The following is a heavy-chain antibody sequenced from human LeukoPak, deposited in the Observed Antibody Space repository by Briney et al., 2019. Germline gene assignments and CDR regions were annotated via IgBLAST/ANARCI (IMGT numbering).Heavy chain of an antibody. J-gene: IGHJ3*02. CDR3: ARVLYYDFWSGYSEDAFDI. CDR1: GGSFSGYY. D-gene: IGHD3-3*01. CDR2: IYYSGST. Sequence: KPSETLSLTCAVYGGSFSGYYWSWIRQPPGKGLEWIGSIYYSGSTYYNPSLKSRVTISVDTSKNQFSLKLSSVTAADTAVYYCARVLYYDFWSGYSEDAFDIWGQGTMVTVSS. V-gene: IGHV4-34*01.